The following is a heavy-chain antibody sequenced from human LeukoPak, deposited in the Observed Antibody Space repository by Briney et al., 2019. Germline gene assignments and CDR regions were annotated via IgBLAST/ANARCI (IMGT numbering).Heavy chain of an antibody. Sequence: GASVNVSCKAAGGTFSSYAISRVRQAPGQGLEWMGGIIPIFGTANYAQKFQGRVTITTDESTSTEYMELSSLRSEDTAVYYCARDIAAAGPFDYWGERALVSVSS. J-gene: IGHJ4*02. V-gene: IGHV1-69*05. D-gene: IGHD6-13*01. CDR3: ARDIAAAGPFDY. CDR2: IIPIFGTA. CDR1: GGTFSSYA.